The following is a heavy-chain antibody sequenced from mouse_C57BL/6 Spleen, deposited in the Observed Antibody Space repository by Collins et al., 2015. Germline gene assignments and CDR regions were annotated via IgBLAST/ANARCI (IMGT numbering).Heavy chain of an antibody. V-gene: IGHV1-55*01. CDR3: ARLYYDYDPLYAMDY. CDR1: GYTFTSYW. D-gene: IGHD2-4*01. Sequence: QVQLQQPGAELVKPGASVKMSCKASGYTFTSYWITWVKQRPGQGLEWIGDIYPGSGSTNYNEKFKSKATLTVDTSSSTAYMQLSSLTSEDSAVYYCARLYYDYDPLYAMDYWGQGTSVTVSS. J-gene: IGHJ4*01. CDR2: IYPGSGST.